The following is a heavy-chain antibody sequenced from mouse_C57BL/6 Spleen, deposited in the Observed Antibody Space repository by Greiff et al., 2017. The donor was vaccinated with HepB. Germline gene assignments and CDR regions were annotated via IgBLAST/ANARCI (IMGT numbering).Heavy chain of an antibody. V-gene: IGHV1-80*01. CDR2: IYPGDGDT. CDR3: ARGGTAWFAY. Sequence: VQLQESGAELVKPGASVKISCKASGYAFSSYWMNWVKQRPGKGLEWIGQIYPGDGDTNYNGKFKGKATLTADKSSSTAYMQLSSLTSEDSAGYFGARGGTAWFAYWGQGTLVTVSA. J-gene: IGHJ3*01. D-gene: IGHD3-3*01. CDR1: GYAFSSYW.